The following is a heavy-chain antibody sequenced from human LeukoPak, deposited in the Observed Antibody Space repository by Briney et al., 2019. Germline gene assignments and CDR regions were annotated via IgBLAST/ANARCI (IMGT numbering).Heavy chain of an antibody. CDR3: AELGITMIGGV. CDR1: GFTFSSYE. Sequence: AGGSLRLSCAASGFTFSSYEMKWVRQAPGKGLEWVSYISSSGSTIYYADSVKGRFTISRDNAKNSLYLQMNSLRAEDTAVYYCAELGITMIGGVWGKGTTVTISS. CDR2: ISSSGSTI. D-gene: IGHD3-10*02. V-gene: IGHV3-48*03. J-gene: IGHJ6*04.